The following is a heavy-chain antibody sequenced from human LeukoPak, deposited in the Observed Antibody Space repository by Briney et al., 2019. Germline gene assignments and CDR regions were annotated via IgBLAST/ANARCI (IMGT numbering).Heavy chain of an antibody. J-gene: IGHJ4*02. CDR3: TPGPFYFDS. Sequence: GGSLTLSCAASGFILSSSWMHWVRQAPGKGLVWVSRINTDGGSTSYADSVKGRFTISRDNAKSTLYLQMNSLRAEDTAVYYCTPGPFYFDSWGQGTLVTVSS. CDR2: INTDGGST. V-gene: IGHV3-74*01. CDR1: GFILSSSW.